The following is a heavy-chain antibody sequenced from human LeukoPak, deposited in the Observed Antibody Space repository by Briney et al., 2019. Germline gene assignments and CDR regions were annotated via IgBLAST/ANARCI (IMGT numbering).Heavy chain of an antibody. CDR1: GCTFDAHA. V-gene: IGHV3-9*01. J-gene: IGHJ4*02. D-gene: IGHD2-2*01. CDR3: AKDMFYCSSNSCSLDTNGLDY. CDR2: ISWNSANI. Sequence: GGSLRLSCAASGCTFDAHAMHWVRQAPGRGLEWVSGISWNSANIGYADSVRGRFTISRDNAKNSLYLQVNSLRAEDAALYYCAKDMFYCSSNSCSLDTNGLDYWGRGTLVTVSS.